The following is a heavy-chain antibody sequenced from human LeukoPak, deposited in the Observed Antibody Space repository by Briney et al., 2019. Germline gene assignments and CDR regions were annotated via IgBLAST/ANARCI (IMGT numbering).Heavy chain of an antibody. CDR3: ASAYGDYGGLYYYYMDV. J-gene: IGHJ6*03. CDR2: MNPNSGNT. Sequence: ASVKVSCKASGYTFTSYDINWVRQATGQGLEWMGWMNPNSGNTGYAQKFQGRVTITRNTSISTAYMELSSLRSEDTAVYYCASAYGDYGGLYYYYMDVWGKGTTVTVSS. D-gene: IGHD4-17*01. CDR1: GYTFTSYD. V-gene: IGHV1-8*03.